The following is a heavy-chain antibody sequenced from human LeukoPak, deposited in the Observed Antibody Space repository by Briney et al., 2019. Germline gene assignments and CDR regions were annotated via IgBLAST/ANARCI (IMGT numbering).Heavy chain of an antibody. V-gene: IGHV1-24*01. D-gene: IGHD3-10*01. CDR1: GYTLTELS. Sequence: ASVNVSCKVSGYTLTELSMHWVRQAPGKGLEWMGGFDPEDGETIYAQKFQGRVTMTEDTSTDTAYMELSSLRSEDTAVYYCATDGTMFRGASDDYYYGMDVWGQGTTVTVSS. CDR3: ATDGTMFRGASDDYYYGMDV. J-gene: IGHJ6*02. CDR2: FDPEDGET.